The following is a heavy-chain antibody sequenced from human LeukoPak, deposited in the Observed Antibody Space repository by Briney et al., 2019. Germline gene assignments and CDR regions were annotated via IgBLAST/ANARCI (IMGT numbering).Heavy chain of an antibody. CDR2: ISGSGGST. CDR3: AKGISAYYYDSSGDNWFDP. Sequence: GGSLRLSCAASGFTFSSYAMSWVRQAPGKGLEWVSAISGSGGSTYYADSVKGRFTISRDNSKNALYLQMNSLRAEDTALYYCAKGISAYYYDSSGDNWFDPWGQGTLVTVSS. CDR1: GFTFSSYA. V-gene: IGHV3-23*01. J-gene: IGHJ5*02. D-gene: IGHD3-22*01.